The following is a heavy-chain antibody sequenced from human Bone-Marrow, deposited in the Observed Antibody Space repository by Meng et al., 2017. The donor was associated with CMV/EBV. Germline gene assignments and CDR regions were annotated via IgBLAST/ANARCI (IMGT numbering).Heavy chain of an antibody. CDR3: ARVNWAAQYKWFDP. CDR1: GFTFSSYW. V-gene: IGHV3-7*01. D-gene: IGHD2-15*01. J-gene: IGHJ5*01. CDR2: IKQDGSEK. Sequence: GESLKISCAASGFTFSSYWMSWVRQAPGKGLEWVANIKQDGSEKYYVDSVKGRFTISRDNAKNSLYLQMNSLRAEDTAVYFCARVNWAAQYKWFDPWGQGTLVTVSS.